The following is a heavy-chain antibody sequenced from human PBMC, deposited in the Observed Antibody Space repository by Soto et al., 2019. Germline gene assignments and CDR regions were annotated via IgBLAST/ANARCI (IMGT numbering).Heavy chain of an antibody. CDR3: ARGSGPNDAFDI. CDR1: GDSISSYY. Sequence: SETLSLTCTVSGDSISSYYWSWIRQPPGKGLEWIGYIYYSGSTNYNPSLKSRVTISVDTSKNQFSLKLSSVTAADTAVYYCARGSGPNDAFDIWGQGTMVTVSS. CDR2: IYYSGST. J-gene: IGHJ3*02. V-gene: IGHV4-59*01. D-gene: IGHD2-15*01.